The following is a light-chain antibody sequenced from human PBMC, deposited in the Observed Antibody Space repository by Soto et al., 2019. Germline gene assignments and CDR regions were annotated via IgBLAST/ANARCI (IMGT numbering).Light chain of an antibody. CDR2: ATS. J-gene: IGKJ4*01. V-gene: IGKV1-39*01. CDR1: QSISTY. Sequence: DIQMTQSPSSLSASLGDRVTITCRASQSISTYLHWYQLKPGQAPKLLIFATSRLQSGVPSRFSGSGSGTDFTLTISSLQPEDFATYYCQQTFSTFISFGGGTKVDIK. CDR3: QQTFSTFIS.